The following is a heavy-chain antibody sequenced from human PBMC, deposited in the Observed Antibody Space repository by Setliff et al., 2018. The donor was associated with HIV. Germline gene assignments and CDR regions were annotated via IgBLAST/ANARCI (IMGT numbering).Heavy chain of an antibody. D-gene: IGHD3-22*01. CDR1: GYTFTTYA. V-gene: IGHV1-3*01. CDR2: IDAGNGNT. Sequence: ASVKVSCKASGYTFTTYAMHWVRQAPGQRLEWMGWIDAGNGNTKYSQKFQGRVTITRDTSASTAYLELSSLRSEDTAVYYCARVDYYDSSGYWHFDYWGQGTLVTVS. CDR3: ARVDYYDSSGYWHFDY. J-gene: IGHJ4*02.